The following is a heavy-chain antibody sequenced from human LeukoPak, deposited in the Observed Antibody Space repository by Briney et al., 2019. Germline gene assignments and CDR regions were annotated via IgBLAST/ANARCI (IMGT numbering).Heavy chain of an antibody. V-gene: IGHV4-59*01. D-gene: IGHD6-13*01. J-gene: IGHJ4*02. CDR3: ARQGPRAAAAYYFDS. Sequence: SETLSLTCTVSGGPISSYYWSWIRQPPGKGLEWIGYIYYSGSTNYNPSLKSRVTISVDTSKNQFFLKLTSVTAADTAVYYCARQGPRAAAAYYFDSWGQGTLVTVSS. CDR2: IYYSGST. CDR1: GGPISSYY.